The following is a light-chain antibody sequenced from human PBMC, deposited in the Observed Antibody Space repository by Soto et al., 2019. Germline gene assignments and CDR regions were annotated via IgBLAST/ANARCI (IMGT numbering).Light chain of an antibody. J-gene: IGKJ2*01. CDR1: QSVSSD. CDR3: QQYNNWPYT. Sequence: ERVMTQFPATLSGSPGERATLSCRASQSVSSDLAWYQQKPGQAPRLLIFGASTRATGIPARFSGSGSGTEFTLTISSLQSEDFAVYYGQQYNNWPYTFGQGTKLEIK. CDR2: GAS. V-gene: IGKV3-15*01.